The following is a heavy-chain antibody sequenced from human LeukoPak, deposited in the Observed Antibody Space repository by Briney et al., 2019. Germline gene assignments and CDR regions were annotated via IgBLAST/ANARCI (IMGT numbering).Heavy chain of an antibody. J-gene: IGHJ3*02. CDR2: ISYDGSNK. CDR1: GFTFSSYA. D-gene: IGHD5-18*01. CDR3: AKDYIYGGWGNAFDI. V-gene: IGHV3-30-3*01. Sequence: PGGSLRLSCAASGFTFSSYAMHWVRQAPGKGLEWVAVISYDGSNKYYADSVKGRFTISRDNSKNTLNLQMNGLRAEDTAVYYCAKDYIYGGWGNAFDIWGQGTKVTVSS.